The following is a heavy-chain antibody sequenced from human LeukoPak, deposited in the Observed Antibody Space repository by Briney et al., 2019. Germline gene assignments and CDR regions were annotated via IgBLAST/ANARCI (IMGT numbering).Heavy chain of an antibody. J-gene: IGHJ4*02. D-gene: IGHD1-26*01. CDR3: AREVFGATMIDY. CDR1: GYTFTSYD. V-gene: IGHV1-8*01. Sequence: RASVKVSCKASGYTFTSYDINWVRQATGQGLEWMGWMNPNSGNTGYAQKFQGRVTMTRNTSISTAYMELSSLRSDDTAVYYCAREVFGATMIDYWGQGTLVTVSP. CDR2: MNPNSGNT.